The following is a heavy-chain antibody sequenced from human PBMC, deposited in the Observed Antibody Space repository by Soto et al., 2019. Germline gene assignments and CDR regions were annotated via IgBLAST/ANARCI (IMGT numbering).Heavy chain of an antibody. Sequence: SETLSLTCAVYGGSFSGYYWSWIRQPPGKGLEWIGEINHSGSTNYNPSLKSRVTISVDTSKNQFSLKLSSVTAADTAVYYCARERYDFWSGFIDYWRQGTLVTVSS. J-gene: IGHJ4*02. V-gene: IGHV4-34*01. CDR1: GGSFSGYY. CDR3: ARERYDFWSGFIDY. D-gene: IGHD3-3*01. CDR2: INHSGST.